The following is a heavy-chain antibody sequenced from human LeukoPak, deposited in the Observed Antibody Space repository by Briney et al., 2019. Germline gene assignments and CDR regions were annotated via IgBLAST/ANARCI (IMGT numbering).Heavy chain of an antibody. D-gene: IGHD4-17*01. Sequence: SETLSLTCAVYGGSFSGYYWSWIRQPPGKGLEWIGEINHSGSTYYNPSLKSRVTISVDTSKNQFSLKLSSVTAADTAVYYCASHYGDYYYYMDVWGKGTTVTVSS. J-gene: IGHJ6*03. CDR1: GGSFSGYY. V-gene: IGHV4-34*09. CDR3: ASHYGDYYYYMDV. CDR2: INHSGST.